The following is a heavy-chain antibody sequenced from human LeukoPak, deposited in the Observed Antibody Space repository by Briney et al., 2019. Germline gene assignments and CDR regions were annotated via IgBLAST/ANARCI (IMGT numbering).Heavy chain of an antibody. Sequence: GESLKISCKGSGYSFTSYWIGWVRQMPGKGLEWMGIIYPGDSDTRYSPSFQGQVTISADKSISTAYLQWSSLKASDTAMYYCARLTYYYDSSGYYSGLFGQLEDYYFDYWGQGTLVTVSS. V-gene: IGHV5-51*01. J-gene: IGHJ4*02. CDR3: ARLTYYYDSSGYYSGLFGQLEDYYFDY. D-gene: IGHD3-22*01. CDR2: IYPGDSDT. CDR1: GYSFTSYW.